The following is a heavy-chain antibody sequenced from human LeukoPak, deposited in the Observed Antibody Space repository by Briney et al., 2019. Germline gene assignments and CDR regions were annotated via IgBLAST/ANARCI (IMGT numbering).Heavy chain of an antibody. J-gene: IGHJ4*02. Sequence: ASVKVSCKASGYTFTSYAMYWVRQAPGQRLEWMGWINAGNGNTKYSQEFQGRVTITRDTSASTAYMELSSLRSEDMAVYYCARDSGETFDFDYWGQGTLVTVSS. CDR1: GYTFTSYA. D-gene: IGHD3-10*01. CDR3: ARDSGETFDFDY. V-gene: IGHV1-3*03. CDR2: INAGNGNT.